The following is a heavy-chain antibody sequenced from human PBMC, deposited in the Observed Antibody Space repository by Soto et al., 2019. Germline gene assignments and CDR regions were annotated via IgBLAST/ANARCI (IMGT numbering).Heavy chain of an antibody. Sequence: PGGSLRLSCAASGFTFDDYTMHWVRQAPGKGLEWVSLISWDGGSTYYADSVKGRFTISRDNSKNSLYLQMNSLRTEDTALYYCAKDQQRWGYYYYGMDVWGQGTTVTVSS. J-gene: IGHJ6*02. CDR1: GFTFDDYT. D-gene: IGHD6-25*01. V-gene: IGHV3-43*01. CDR2: ISWDGGST. CDR3: AKDQQRWGYYYYGMDV.